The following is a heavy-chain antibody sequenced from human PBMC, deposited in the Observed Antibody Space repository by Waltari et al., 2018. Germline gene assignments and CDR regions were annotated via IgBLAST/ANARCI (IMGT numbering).Heavy chain of an antibody. CDR1: GCTFSNYW. V-gene: IGHV3-74*03. CDR2: INSDGSTT. CDR3: AREGKDRAFDY. Sequence: EVQLVESGGGLVQPGGSLRLSCAASGCTFSNYWRHWVRQSPGTGLVWVSRINSDGSTTTYADSVKGRFTISRDNAKNTLYLQMNGLTADDTAVYYCAREGKDRAFDYWGQGTLGTVSS. D-gene: IGHD2-15*01. J-gene: IGHJ4*02.